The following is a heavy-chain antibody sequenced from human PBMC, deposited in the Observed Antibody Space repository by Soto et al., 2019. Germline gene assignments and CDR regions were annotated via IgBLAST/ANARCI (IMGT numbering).Heavy chain of an antibody. CDR1: GFTFSSYS. CDR3: ARAQPPYYGDYDTIDY. D-gene: IGHD4-17*01. CDR2: ISSSSSTI. Sequence: GGSLRLSCAASGFTFSSYSMNWVRQAPGKGLEWVSYISSSSSTIYYADSVKGRFTISRDNAKNSLYLQMNSLRDEDTAVYYCARAQPPYYGDYDTIDYWGQGTLVTVSS. J-gene: IGHJ4*02. V-gene: IGHV3-48*02.